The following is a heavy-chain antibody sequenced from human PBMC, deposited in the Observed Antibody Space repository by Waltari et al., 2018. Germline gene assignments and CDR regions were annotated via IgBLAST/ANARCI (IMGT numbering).Heavy chain of an antibody. V-gene: IGHV1-69*04. Sequence: QVQLVQSGAEVKTPGSSVRFSCKSSGGTFNTPTFSWVRPAPGQGLEWMGRIIPVLDRTVYAQKFQGRVTITADKSTSSAYMELSSLRSEDTAVYYCASDRITGIEYFLHWGQGTLVTV. CDR3: ASDRITGIEYFLH. D-gene: IGHD1-1*01. CDR2: IIPVLDRT. CDR1: GGTFNTPT. J-gene: IGHJ1*01.